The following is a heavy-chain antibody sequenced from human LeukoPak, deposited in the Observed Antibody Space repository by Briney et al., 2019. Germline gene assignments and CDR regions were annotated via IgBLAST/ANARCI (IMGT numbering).Heavy chain of an antibody. CDR1: GFTFTNAW. J-gene: IGHJ4*02. CDR2: IKSKADGETI. CDR3: STLTSRGLPDS. Sequence: GGSLRLSCAASGFTFTNAWMNWVRQAPGKGLEWVGRIKSKADGETIDYAAPVKGRFTFSRDDSKNMLYLQMNSLKSEDTAVYYCSTLTSRGLPDSWGQGTLVTVSS. V-gene: IGHV3-15*07. D-gene: IGHD1-20*01.